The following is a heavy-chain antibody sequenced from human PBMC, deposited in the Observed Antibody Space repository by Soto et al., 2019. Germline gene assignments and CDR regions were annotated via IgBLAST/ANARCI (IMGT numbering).Heavy chain of an antibody. CDR2: TYYRSKWYN. D-gene: IGHD3-10*01. V-gene: IGHV6-1*01. Sequence: SQTLSLTCAISGDSVSSNSAAWNWIRQSPSRGLEWLGRTYYRSKWYNDYAVSVKSRITINPDTSKNQFSLQLNSVTPEDTAVNYCARDPLLWFGGSPPSWFDPWGQGTLVTVSS. CDR3: ARDPLLWFGGSPPSWFDP. CDR1: GDSVSSNSAA. J-gene: IGHJ5*02.